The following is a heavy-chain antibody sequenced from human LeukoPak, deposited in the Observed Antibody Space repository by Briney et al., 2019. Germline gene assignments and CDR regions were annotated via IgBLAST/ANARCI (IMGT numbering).Heavy chain of an antibody. CDR1: GFTFSTHA. CDR3: ARDRPKDSSGYYYARHSTPLDY. Sequence: GGSLRLSCAASGFTFSTHAMSWVRQAPGKGLEWVSGITGSDESIYYADSVKGRFTISRDNSKNTLYLQMNSLRAEDTAVYYCARDRPKDSSGYYYARHSTPLDYWGQGTLVTVSS. CDR2: ITGSDESI. J-gene: IGHJ4*02. V-gene: IGHV3-23*01. D-gene: IGHD3-22*01.